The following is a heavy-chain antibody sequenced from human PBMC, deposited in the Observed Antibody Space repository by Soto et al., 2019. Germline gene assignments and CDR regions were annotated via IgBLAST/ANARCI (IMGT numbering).Heavy chain of an antibody. CDR2: VYRTGIT. D-gene: IGHD1-26*01. V-gene: IGHV4-61*01. CDR1: GASVSSETHF. Sequence: SETLSLTCRVSGASVSSETHFWTWIRQPPGKGLEWIGYVYRTGITKSNPALPSRVTVSADRSKNQFSLPLRSGTAADTAVYYGVREDMSGTYYFNYWGPGGQVTVSS. CDR3: VREDMSGTYYFNY. J-gene: IGHJ4*02.